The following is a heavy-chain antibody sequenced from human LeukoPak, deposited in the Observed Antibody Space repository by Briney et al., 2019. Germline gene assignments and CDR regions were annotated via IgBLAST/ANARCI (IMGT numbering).Heavy chain of an antibody. CDR2: FDPEDGET. Sequence: ASVKVSCKVSGYTLTELSMHWVRQAPGKGLEWMGGFDPEDGETIYAQKFQGRVTMTRDTSTSTVYMELSSLRSEDTAVYYCARGGITNEYYYYYMDVWGKGTTVTVSS. V-gene: IGHV1-24*01. CDR3: ARGGITNEYYYYYMDV. D-gene: IGHD3-3*01. CDR1: GYTLTELS. J-gene: IGHJ6*03.